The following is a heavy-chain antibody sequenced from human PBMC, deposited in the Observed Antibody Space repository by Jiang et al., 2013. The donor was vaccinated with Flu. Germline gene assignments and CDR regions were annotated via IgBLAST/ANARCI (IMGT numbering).Heavy chain of an antibody. CDR2: INPNSGGT. Sequence: GAEVKKPGASVKVSCKASGYTFTGYYMHWVRQAPGQGLEWMGWINPNSGGTNYAQKFQGRVTMTRDTSISTAYMELSRLRSDDTAVYYCARDFPRGYGYNPRYAFDIWGQGTMVTVSS. CDR3: ARDFPRGYGYNPRYAFDI. J-gene: IGHJ3*02. D-gene: IGHD5-24*01. CDR1: GYTFTGYY. V-gene: IGHV1-2*02.